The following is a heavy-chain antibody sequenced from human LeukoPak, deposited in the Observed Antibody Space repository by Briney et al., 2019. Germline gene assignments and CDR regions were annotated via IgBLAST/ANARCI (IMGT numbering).Heavy chain of an antibody. V-gene: IGHV4-39*07. CDR1: GGSISSSTDY. J-gene: IGHJ6*02. CDR2: MYDSGST. CDR3: ARDAGHQVSRRNYYAMDV. D-gene: IGHD2-2*01. Sequence: AETLSLTCTVSGGSISSSTDYWGWVRQPPGKGLEWFGSMYDSGSTYYNPSLKSRVTISVDTSKNQSSLTLSSVTAADTAVYYCARDAGHQVSRRNYYAMDVWGQGTTVTVSS.